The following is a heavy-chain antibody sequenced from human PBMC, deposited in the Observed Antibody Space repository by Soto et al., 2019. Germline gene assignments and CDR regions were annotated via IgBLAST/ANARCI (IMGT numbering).Heavy chain of an antibody. Sequence: SVKVSCKASGGTFSSYDISWVRQAPGQGLEWMGGIIPIFGTANYAQKFQGRVMITADESTSTAYMELSSLRSEDAAVYYCARGDSSGYYLGYWGQGTLVTVSS. J-gene: IGHJ4*02. CDR3: ARGDSSGYYLGY. V-gene: IGHV1-69*13. CDR2: IIPIFGTA. D-gene: IGHD3-22*01. CDR1: GGTFSSYD.